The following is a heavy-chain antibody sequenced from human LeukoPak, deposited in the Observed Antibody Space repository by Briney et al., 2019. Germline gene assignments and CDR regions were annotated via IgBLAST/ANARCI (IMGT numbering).Heavy chain of an antibody. CDR3: ARVPSTYYDGYFDY. V-gene: IGHV4-59*01. D-gene: IGHD3-22*01. CDR1: GGSISSYF. CDR2: ISDSGST. Sequence: SETLSLTCTVSGGSISSYFWTWIRQPPGKGLEWIGYISDSGSTDYYPSLKSRVTMSVDTSKNRFSLKLSSVTAADTAVYYCARVPSTYYDGYFDYWGQGTLVTVSS. J-gene: IGHJ4*02.